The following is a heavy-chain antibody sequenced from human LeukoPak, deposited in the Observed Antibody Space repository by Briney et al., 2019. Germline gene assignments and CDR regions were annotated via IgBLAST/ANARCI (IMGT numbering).Heavy chain of an antibody. CDR2: IYYSGST. CDR3: ARRMTTVTAYFDY. J-gene: IGHJ4*02. Sequence: SETLSLTCTVSGGSISSYYWSWIRQPPGKGLEWIGYIYYSGSTNYNPSLKSRVTISVDTSKNQFSLKLSSVTAADTAVYYCARRMTTVTAYFDYWGQGTLVTVSS. V-gene: IGHV4-59*01. D-gene: IGHD4-11*01. CDR1: GGSISSYY.